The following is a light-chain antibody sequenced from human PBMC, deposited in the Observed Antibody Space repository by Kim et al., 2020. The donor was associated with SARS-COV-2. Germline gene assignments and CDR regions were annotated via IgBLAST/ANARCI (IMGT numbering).Light chain of an antibody. CDR2: YDS. V-gene: IGLV3-21*04. CDR3: QVWDSSSDHP. CDR1: NIGSKS. J-gene: IGLJ3*02. Sequence: SYELTQPPSVSVAPGKTARITCGGNNIGSKSVHWYQQKPGQAPVLVIYYDSDRPSGIPERFSGSNSGNTDTLTISRVEAGDEADYYCQVWDSSSDHPFGGGTQLTVL.